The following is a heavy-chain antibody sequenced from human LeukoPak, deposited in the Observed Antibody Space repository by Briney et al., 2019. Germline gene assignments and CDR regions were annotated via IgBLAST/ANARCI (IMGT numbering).Heavy chain of an antibody. D-gene: IGHD2-15*01. V-gene: IGHV3-23*01. CDR3: AKDQLNRFCSGGSCSTTHDY. CDR2: ITGSSRST. Sequence: GGSLRLSCAASGFPFSSYGMSWVRQAPGKGLGWVSAITGSSRSTYYADSVKGRFTISRDNSKNTLYLQMNSLRAEDTAIYYCAKDQLNRFCSGGSCSTTHDYWGQGTLVTVSS. J-gene: IGHJ4*02. CDR1: GFPFSSYG.